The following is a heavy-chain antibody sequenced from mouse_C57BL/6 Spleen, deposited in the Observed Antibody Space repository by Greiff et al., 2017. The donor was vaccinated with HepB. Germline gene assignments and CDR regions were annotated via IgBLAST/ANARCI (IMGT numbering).Heavy chain of an antibody. J-gene: IGHJ3*01. V-gene: IGHV1-69*01. CDR1: GYTFTSYW. D-gene: IGHD1-1*01. CDR2: IDPSDSYT. CDR3: ARRDYGSRPWFAY. Sequence: VQLQQPGAELVMPGASVKLSCKASGYTFTSYWMHWVKQRPGQGLEWIGEIDPSDSYTNYNQKFKGKSTLTVDKSSSTAYMQLSSLTSEDSAVYYCARRDYGSRPWFAYWGQGTLVTDSA.